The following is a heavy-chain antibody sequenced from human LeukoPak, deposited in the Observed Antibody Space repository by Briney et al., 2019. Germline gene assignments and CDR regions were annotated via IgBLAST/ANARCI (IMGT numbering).Heavy chain of an antibody. Sequence: GGSLRLSCEASGFTFSIYDMYWVRQAPGKGLEWVAVISYDGSNKYYADSVKGRFTISRDNSKNTLYLQMNSLRAEDTAVYYCARAVDYGGNGGRREFDYWGQGTLVTVSS. CDR2: ISYDGSNK. CDR1: GFTFSIYD. J-gene: IGHJ4*02. CDR3: ARAVDYGGNGGRREFDY. D-gene: IGHD4-23*01. V-gene: IGHV3-30-3*01.